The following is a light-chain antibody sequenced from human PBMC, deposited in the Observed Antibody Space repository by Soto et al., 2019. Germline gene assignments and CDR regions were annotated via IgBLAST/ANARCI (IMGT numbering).Light chain of an antibody. Sequence: EIVMTQSPATLSVSPGERATLSCRASQSVSGNLAWYQQKPGQAPRLLIYAASTRATGIPARFSGSGSGTEVTLTISSLHSEDFAVYYCQQYNNLPHITFGPGTKVDIK. CDR3: QQYNNLPHIT. CDR2: AAS. J-gene: IGKJ3*01. V-gene: IGKV3-15*01. CDR1: QSVSGN.